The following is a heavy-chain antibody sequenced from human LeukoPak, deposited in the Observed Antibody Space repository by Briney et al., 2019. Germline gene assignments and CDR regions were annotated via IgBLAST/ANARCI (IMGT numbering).Heavy chain of an antibody. Sequence: SETLSLTCSVSGGSISSYYWSWIRQPPGKGLGWIGYIYYSGSTNYNPSLKSRVTISVDTSKNQFSLKLSSVTAADTAVYYCARDQYSGSYYYWYFDLWGRGTLVTVSS. V-gene: IGHV4-59*01. CDR1: GGSISSYY. CDR2: IYYSGST. J-gene: IGHJ2*01. D-gene: IGHD1-26*01. CDR3: ARDQYSGSYYYWYFDL.